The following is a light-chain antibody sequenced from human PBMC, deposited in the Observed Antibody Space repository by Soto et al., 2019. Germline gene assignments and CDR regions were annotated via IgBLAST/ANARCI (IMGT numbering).Light chain of an antibody. J-gene: IGKJ5*01. Sequence: IVLTQSPGTLSLSPGERATLSCRASQSVSSSFLAWYQQKVGQAPRLLIYDASSRATGIPDRFSGSGSGTDFTLTISRLEPEDFAVYYCQQYGSSPRTFGQGRRLEI. CDR2: DAS. CDR3: QQYGSSPRT. V-gene: IGKV3-20*01. CDR1: QSVSSSF.